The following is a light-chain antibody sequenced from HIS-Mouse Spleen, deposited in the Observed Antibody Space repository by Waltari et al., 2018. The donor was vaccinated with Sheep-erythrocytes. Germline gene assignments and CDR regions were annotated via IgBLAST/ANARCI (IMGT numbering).Light chain of an antibody. CDR2: EDS. CDR1: ALPKTY. J-gene: IGLJ2*01. V-gene: IGLV3-10*01. CDR3: YSTDSSGNHSV. Sequence: SYELTQPPSVSVSPGQPARITCSGDALPKTYAYWYQQKSGQAPVLVIYEDSKRPSGIPERFSGSSSGTMATLTISGAQVEDEADYYCYSTDSSGNHSVFGGGTKLTVL.